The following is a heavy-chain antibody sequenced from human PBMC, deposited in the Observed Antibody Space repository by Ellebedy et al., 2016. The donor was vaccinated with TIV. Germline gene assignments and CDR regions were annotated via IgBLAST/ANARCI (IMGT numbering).Heavy chain of an antibody. CDR1: GFTVSSNY. J-gene: IGHJ4*02. D-gene: IGHD1-1*01. Sequence: GESLKISXAASGFTVSSNYMNWVRQAPGKGLEWVSIIYPDGGAYYAGSVKGRFTISRDSSQNTLSLQMNSLRVEDTAVYYCARATLYNRGDNWGQGNLVTVSA. CDR3: ARATLYNRGDN. V-gene: IGHV3-53*01. CDR2: IYPDGGA.